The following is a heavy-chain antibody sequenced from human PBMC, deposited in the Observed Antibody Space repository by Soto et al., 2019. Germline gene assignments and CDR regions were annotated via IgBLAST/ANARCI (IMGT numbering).Heavy chain of an antibody. CDR3: TTRYCSGGSCSLGFDY. Sequence: EVQLVESGGGLVQPGRSLRLSCAASGFTFDDYAMHWVRQGPGKGLEWGSGISWNRGSIGYADSVRGRFTISRDNAKNSLYLQMNSLRAEDTALYYCTTRYCSGGSCSLGFDYWGQGTLVTVSS. CDR1: GFTFDDYA. V-gene: IGHV3-9*01. J-gene: IGHJ4*02. CDR2: ISWNRGSI. D-gene: IGHD2-15*01.